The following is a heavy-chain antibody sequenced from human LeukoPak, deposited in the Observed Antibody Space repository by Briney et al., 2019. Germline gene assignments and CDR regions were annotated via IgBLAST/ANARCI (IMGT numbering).Heavy chain of an antibody. D-gene: IGHD6-13*01. CDR3: AHSTNSSSWYWDDYFDY. Sequence: SGRTLVKSTPTLTLTCTFSGFSLSTSGLGVGLIRQPPVKALGWLALIYSDDDKRYSPSLKSRLTITKDTSKDQVVLTMNNIDPVDTATYYCAHSTNSSSWYWDDYFDYWGQGTLVTVSS. J-gene: IGHJ4*02. V-gene: IGHV2-5*02. CDR1: GFSLSTSGLG. CDR2: IYSDDDK.